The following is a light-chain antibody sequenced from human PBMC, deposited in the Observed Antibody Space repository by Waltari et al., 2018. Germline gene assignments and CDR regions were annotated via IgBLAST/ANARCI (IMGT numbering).Light chain of an antibody. J-gene: IGKJ1*01. CDR1: QSISSY. Sequence: DIQMTQSPSSLSASVGDRVTITCRASQSISSYLTWYQQNPGKAPKLLIYAASSLQSGVPSRFSGSGSGTDFTLTISSLQPEDFATYYCQQSYSTPRKTFGQGTKVEIK. CDR2: AAS. CDR3: QQSYSTPRKT. V-gene: IGKV1-39*01.